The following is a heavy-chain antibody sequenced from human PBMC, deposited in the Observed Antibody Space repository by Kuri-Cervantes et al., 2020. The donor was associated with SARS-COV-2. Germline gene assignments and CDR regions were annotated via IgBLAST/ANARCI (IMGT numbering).Heavy chain of an antibody. CDR2: IYYSGST. CDR1: GGSISSYY. J-gene: IGHJ5*02. CDR3: ARELGLTTVNWFDP. D-gene: IGHD4-17*01. Sequence: SETLSLTGTVSGGSISSYYWSWIRQPPGKGLEWIGYIYYSGSTNYNPSLKSRVTISVDTSKNQFSLKLSSVTAADTAVYYCARELGLTTVNWFDPWGQGTLVTVSS. V-gene: IGHV4-59*01.